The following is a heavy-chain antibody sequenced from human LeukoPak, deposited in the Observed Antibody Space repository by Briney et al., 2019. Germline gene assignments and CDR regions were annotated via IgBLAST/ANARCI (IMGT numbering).Heavy chain of an antibody. J-gene: IGHJ4*02. V-gene: IGHV3-23*01. CDR1: GFTLRSYA. D-gene: IGHD3-22*01. CDR2: ISGSGSST. Sequence: GGSLRLSCAASGFTLRSYAMTWVRQAPGKGLEWVSGISGSGSSTYYADSVKGRFPISRDNSKNTLYLQMNSLRAEDTAVYYCAKGREPYYDSSAIDYWGQGTLVTVSS. CDR3: AKGREPYYDSSAIDY.